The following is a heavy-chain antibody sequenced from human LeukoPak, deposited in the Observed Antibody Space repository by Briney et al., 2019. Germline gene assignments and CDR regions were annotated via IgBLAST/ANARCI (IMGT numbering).Heavy chain of an antibody. D-gene: IGHD5-18*01. CDR2: ISSTVGST. Sequence: PVGCPRLSCAASGFAFSSDAIHSVRQSPGQRLEYVSAISSTVGSTDYANSVKGRFKISRHNSKNTLYLQMNSMRAEDTAGYYCARLLNSYGYYYYGMDVWGQGTTVTVSS. CDR3: ARLLNSYGYYYYGMDV. J-gene: IGHJ6*02. V-gene: IGHV3-64*01. CDR1: GFAFSSDA.